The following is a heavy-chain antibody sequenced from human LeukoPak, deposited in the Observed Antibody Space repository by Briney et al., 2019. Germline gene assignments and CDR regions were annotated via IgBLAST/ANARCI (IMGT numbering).Heavy chain of an antibody. Sequence: SETLSLTCTVSGGSISSYYWSWIRQPPGKGLEWIGYIYYSGSTNYNPSLKSRVTISVDTSKNQFSLKLSSVTAADTAVYYCARGRSSGSYNWFDPWGQGTLVTVSS. CDR1: GGSISSYY. V-gene: IGHV4-59*12. CDR2: IYYSGST. CDR3: ARGRSSGSYNWFDP. J-gene: IGHJ5*02. D-gene: IGHD3-22*01.